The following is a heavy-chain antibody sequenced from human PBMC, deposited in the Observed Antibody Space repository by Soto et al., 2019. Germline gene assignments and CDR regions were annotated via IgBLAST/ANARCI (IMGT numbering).Heavy chain of an antibody. CDR2: ISGSGGST. CDR1: GFTFSSYS. Sequence: PGGSLRLSCAASGFTFSSYSINWVRQAPGKGLEWVSAISGSGGSTYYADSVKGRFTISRDNSKNTLYLQMNSLSAEDTAVYYCAKVASIWFGPTDYWGQGTLVTVSS. V-gene: IGHV3-23*01. D-gene: IGHD3-10*01. CDR3: AKVASIWFGPTDY. J-gene: IGHJ4*02.